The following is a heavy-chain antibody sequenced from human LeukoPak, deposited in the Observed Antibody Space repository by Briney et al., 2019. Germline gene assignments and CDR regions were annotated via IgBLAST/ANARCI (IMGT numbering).Heavy chain of an antibody. V-gene: IGHV4-34*01. CDR3: AREVSPYAEYFQH. D-gene: IGHD1-14*01. CDR2: INHSGST. CDR1: GGSFSGYY. J-gene: IGHJ1*01. Sequence: SETLSLTCAVYGGSFSGYYWGWIRQPPGKGLEWIGEINHSGSTNYNPSLKSRVTISVDTSKNQFSLKLSSVTAADTAVYYCAREVSPYAEYFQHWGQGTLVTVSS.